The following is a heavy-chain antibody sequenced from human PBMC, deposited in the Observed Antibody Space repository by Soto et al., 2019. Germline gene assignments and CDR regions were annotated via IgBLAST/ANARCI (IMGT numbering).Heavy chain of an antibody. Sequence: PSQTLSLTCAISGDSVSSNSAAWNWIRQSPSRGLKWLGRTYYRSKWYNDYAVSVKSRITINPDTSKNQFSLQLNSVTPEDTAVYYCARDPGSSGWEPQTYYYGMDVWGQGTTVTVSS. D-gene: IGHD6-19*01. CDR1: GDSVSSNSAA. CDR3: ARDPGSSGWEPQTYYYGMDV. J-gene: IGHJ6*02. V-gene: IGHV6-1*01. CDR2: TYYRSKWYN.